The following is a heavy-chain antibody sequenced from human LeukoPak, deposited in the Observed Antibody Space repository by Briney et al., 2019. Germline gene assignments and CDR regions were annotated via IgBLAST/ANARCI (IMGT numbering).Heavy chain of an antibody. Sequence: GGSLRLSCAASGFTVSSNYMSWVRQAPGKGLEWVSVIYSGGSTYYADSVKGRFTISRDNSKNTLYLQMNSLRDEDTVVYYCARDTGPDSGVDYWGQGTLVTVSS. CDR3: ARDTGPDSGVDY. CDR2: IYSGGST. CDR1: GFTVSSNY. D-gene: IGHD6-19*01. J-gene: IGHJ4*02. V-gene: IGHV3-53*01.